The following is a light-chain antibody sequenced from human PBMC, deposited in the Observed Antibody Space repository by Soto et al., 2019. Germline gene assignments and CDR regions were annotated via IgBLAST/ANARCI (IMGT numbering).Light chain of an antibody. Sequence: DIQMTQSPSTLSASVGDTVTITCRASQSFSNWLAWYQQKPGKAPKFLIYKASTLESGGTSRFTCSGSGTEFTLTISSLQPDDFATYYCQQWNSYSWTLGQGTKVEIK. J-gene: IGKJ1*01. CDR2: KAS. V-gene: IGKV1-5*03. CDR1: QSFSNW. CDR3: QQWNSYSWT.